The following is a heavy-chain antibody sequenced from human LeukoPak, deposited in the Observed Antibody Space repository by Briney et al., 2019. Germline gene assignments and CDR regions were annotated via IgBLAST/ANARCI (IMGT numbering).Heavy chain of an antibody. Sequence: GGSLRLSCAASGLTFSIYAMMWVRPPPGRRLEWVSSITGSGGGTYYADSVRGRFTMSRDNSKNTLYLQMNSPRAEDTAVYFCAKGFVNPTYYLDYWGKGTLVTVSS. V-gene: IGHV3-23*01. CDR1: GLTFSIYA. CDR2: ITGSGGGT. J-gene: IGHJ4*02. CDR3: AKGFVNPTYYLDY. D-gene: IGHD3-10*01.